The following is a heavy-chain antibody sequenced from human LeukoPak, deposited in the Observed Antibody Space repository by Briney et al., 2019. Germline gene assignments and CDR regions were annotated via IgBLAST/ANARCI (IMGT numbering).Heavy chain of an antibody. CDR1: GFTFSSYW. D-gene: IGHD3-10*01. V-gene: IGHV3-74*01. J-gene: IGHJ4*02. Sequence: GGSLRLSCAASGFTFSSYWMHWVRQVPGKGPVWVSRINSDGSNTRYADSVKGRFTISRDNAKNTLYLQMNSLRAEDTAVYFCARDGGSGTPLDYWGRGTLVTVSS. CDR3: ARDGGSGTPLDY. CDR2: INSDGSNT.